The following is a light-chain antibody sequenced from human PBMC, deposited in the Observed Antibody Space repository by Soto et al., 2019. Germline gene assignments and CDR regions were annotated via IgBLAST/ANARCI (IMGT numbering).Light chain of an antibody. CDR3: QQYGNSPIT. J-gene: IGKJ5*01. V-gene: IGKV3-20*01. CDR1: QRIRRNY. CDR2: GAS. Sequence: EIVLTQSPGTLSLSPGERATLSCRAIQRIRRNYSAWYQQNPGKAPRFLIYGASRRAFGIPDRFSGSGSGTDFTLTISRLEPEDFAVYYCQQYGNSPITFGQGTRLEN.